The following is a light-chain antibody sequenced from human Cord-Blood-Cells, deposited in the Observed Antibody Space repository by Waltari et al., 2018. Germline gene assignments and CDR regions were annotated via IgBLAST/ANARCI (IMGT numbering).Light chain of an antibody. CDR1: QSVSSSY. CDR2: GAS. CDR3: QQYGSSPFT. Sequence: TVLTQSHGTRSWCPGERPTLSCRASQSVSSSYLAWYQQKPGQAPRLLIYGASSRATGIPDRFSGSGSGTDFTLTISRLEPEDFAVYYCQQYGSSPFTFGPGTKVDIK. V-gene: IGKV3-20*01. J-gene: IGKJ3*01.